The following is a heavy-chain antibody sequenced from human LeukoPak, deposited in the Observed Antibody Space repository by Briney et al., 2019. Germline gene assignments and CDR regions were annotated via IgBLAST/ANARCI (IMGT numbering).Heavy chain of an antibody. D-gene: IGHD3-10*01. J-gene: IGHJ4*02. CDR3: ARDKKGGESSEIDY. CDR1: GFTFSNYW. V-gene: IGHV3-74*03. Sequence: GGSLRLSCAASGFTFSNYWVHWVRQAPGKGLVWVSRINRDGSTTKYADSVKGRFTVSRDNAKNTLNLQMNSLRAEDTAVYYCARDKKGGESSEIDYWGQGTLVTVSS. CDR2: INRDGSTT.